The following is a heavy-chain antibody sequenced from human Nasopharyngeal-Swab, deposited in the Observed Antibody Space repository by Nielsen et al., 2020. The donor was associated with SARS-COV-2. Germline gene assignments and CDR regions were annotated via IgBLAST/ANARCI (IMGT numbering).Heavy chain of an antibody. CDR2: INPNSGGT. CDR3: ARAEREDIVVVPAASSGWFDP. D-gene: IGHD2-2*01. V-gene: IGHV1-2*04. Sequence: ASVKVSCKASGYTFTGYYMHWVRHAPRQGLEWMGWINPNSGGTSYAQKFQGWVTMTRDTSISTAYMELSRLRSDDTAVYYCARAEREDIVVVPAASSGWFDPWGKGTLVTVSS. J-gene: IGHJ5*02. CDR1: GYTFTGYY.